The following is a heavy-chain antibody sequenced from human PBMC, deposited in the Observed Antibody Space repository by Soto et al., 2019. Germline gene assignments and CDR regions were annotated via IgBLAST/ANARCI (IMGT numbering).Heavy chain of an antibody. D-gene: IGHD3-9*01. CDR1: GGTFSSYT. J-gene: IGHJ6*02. V-gene: IGHV1-69*02. CDR3: ARAPYYDILTGPTYYYYYGMDV. CDR2: IIPILGIA. Sequence: QVQLVQSRAEMKKPGSSVKVSCKASGGTFSSYTISWVRQAPGQGLEWMGRIIPILGIANYAQKFQGRVTITADKSTSTAYMELSSLRSEDTAVYYCARAPYYDILTGPTYYYYYGMDVWGQGTTVTVSS.